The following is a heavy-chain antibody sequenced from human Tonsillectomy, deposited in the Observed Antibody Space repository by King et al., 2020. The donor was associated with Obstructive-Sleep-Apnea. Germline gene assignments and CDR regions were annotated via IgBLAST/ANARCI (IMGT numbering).Heavy chain of an antibody. CDR3: AKDFGQWELVDY. J-gene: IGHJ4*02. V-gene: IGHV3-9*01. Sequence: VQLVESGGGLVQPGRSLRLSCAASGFTFDDYAMHWVRQPPGKGLEWVSVISWNSGSIVYADSVKGRFTISRDNAKNSLYLQMNSLRAEDTALYYCAKDFGQWELVDYWGQGTLVTVSS. CDR1: GFTFDDYA. CDR2: ISWNSGSI. D-gene: IGHD1-26*01.